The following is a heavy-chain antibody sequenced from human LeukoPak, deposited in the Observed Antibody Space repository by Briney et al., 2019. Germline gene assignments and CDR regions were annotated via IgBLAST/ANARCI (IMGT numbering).Heavy chain of an antibody. CDR1: GFTVSSNY. V-gene: IGHV3-53*01. Sequence: GGSLRLSYAASGFTVSSNYMSWVRQAPGKGLEWVSVIYSGGSSYYADSVKGRFTISRDNSKNTLYLQMNSLRAEDTAVYYCAGAGIYYYYDSSGLDYWGQGTLVTVSS. CDR2: IYSGGSS. D-gene: IGHD3-22*01. CDR3: AGAGIYYYYDSSGLDY. J-gene: IGHJ4*02.